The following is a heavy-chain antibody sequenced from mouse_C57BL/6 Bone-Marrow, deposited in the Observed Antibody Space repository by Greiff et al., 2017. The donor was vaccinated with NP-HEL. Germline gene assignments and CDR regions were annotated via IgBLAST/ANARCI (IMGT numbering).Heavy chain of an antibody. CDR2: INPSSGYT. CDR1: GYTFTSYT. CDR3: ARETAQATYYFDY. D-gene: IGHD3-2*02. Sequence: VQLQQSGAELARPGASVKMSCKASGYTFTSYTMHWVKQRPGQGLEWIGYINPSSGYTKYNQKFKDKATLTADKSSSTAYMQLSSLTSEDSAVYYCARETAQATYYFDYWGQGTTLTVSS. V-gene: IGHV1-4*01. J-gene: IGHJ2*01.